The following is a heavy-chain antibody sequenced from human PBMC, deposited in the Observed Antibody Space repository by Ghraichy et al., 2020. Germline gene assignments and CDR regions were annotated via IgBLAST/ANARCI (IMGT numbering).Heavy chain of an antibody. CDR2: IKQDGSEK. CDR3: AKDRGFRFLECFYDW. Sequence: LSLTCAASGFTFSSYWMSWVRQAPGKGLEWVANIKQDGSEKDYVDSVKGRFTISRDNAKNSLYLQMNSLRAEDTAVYFCAKDRGFRFLECFYDWWGQGTLVTVSS. D-gene: IGHD3-3*01. CDR1: GFTFSSYW. V-gene: IGHV3-7*03. J-gene: IGHJ4*02.